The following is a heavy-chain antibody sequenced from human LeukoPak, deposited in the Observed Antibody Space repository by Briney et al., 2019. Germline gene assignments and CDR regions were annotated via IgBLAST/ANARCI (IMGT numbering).Heavy chain of an antibody. CDR3: ARDRSYDFWSGYYRNNWFDP. CDR2: IYTSGST. J-gene: IGHJ5*02. Sequence: SETLSLTCTVSGGSISSYYWSWIRQPPGKGLEWIGRIYTSGSTNYNPSLKSRVTMSVDTSKNQFSLKLSSVTAADTAVYYCARDRSYDFWSGYYRNNWFDPWGQGTLVTVSS. D-gene: IGHD3-3*01. CDR1: GGSISSYY. V-gene: IGHV4-4*07.